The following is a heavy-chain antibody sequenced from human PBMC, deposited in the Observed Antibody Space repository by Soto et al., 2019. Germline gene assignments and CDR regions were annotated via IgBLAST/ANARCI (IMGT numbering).Heavy chain of an antibody. CDR3: ADGGEWSFNFEY. J-gene: IGHJ4*02. CDR2: IGAGGRST. V-gene: IGHV3-23*04. CDR1: GFTFSSYA. Sequence: EVQLVESGGGLVKPGGSLRLSCAASGFTFSSYAMSWVRQAPGKGLEWVAGIGAGGRSTYYPDSVKGRFTISRDNSKNTLYLQMNNLRAEDTAVYYCADGGEWSFNFEYWGLGTLVTVSS. D-gene: IGHD3-16*02.